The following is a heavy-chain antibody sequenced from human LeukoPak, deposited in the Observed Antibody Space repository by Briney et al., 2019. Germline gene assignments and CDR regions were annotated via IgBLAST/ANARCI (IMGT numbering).Heavy chain of an antibody. V-gene: IGHV4-39*01. CDR1: GGSISSSSYY. J-gene: IGHJ6*03. D-gene: IGHD3-10*01. CDR2: IYYSGSA. CDR3: ARRGWDYYGSGTEYYYMDV. Sequence: SETLSLTCTVSGGSISSSSYYWGWVRQPPGKGLEWIGSIYYSGSAYYNPSLKSRVTISVDTSKNQFSLKLSSVTAADTAVYYCARRGWDYYGSGTEYYYMDVWGKGTTVTISS.